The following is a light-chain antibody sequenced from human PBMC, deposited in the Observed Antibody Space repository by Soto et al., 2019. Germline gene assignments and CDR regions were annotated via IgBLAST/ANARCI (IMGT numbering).Light chain of an antibody. CDR2: DAS. CDR1: QSISSW. J-gene: IGKJ1*01. Sequence: IQMTQYPYTLSASVGDRVTITCRASQSISSWLAWYQQKPGKAPKLLIYDASSLESGVPSRFSGSGSGTEFTLTISSLQPDDFATYYCQHYNSYSEPFGQGTKVDIK. CDR3: QHYNSYSEP. V-gene: IGKV1-5*01.